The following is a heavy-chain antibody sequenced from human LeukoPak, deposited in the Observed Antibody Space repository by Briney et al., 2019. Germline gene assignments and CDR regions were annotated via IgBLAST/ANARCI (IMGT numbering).Heavy chain of an antibody. CDR3: ARAQIRSGWDT. Sequence: PSETLSLTCAVYGGSFSGYYWSWIRQPPGKGLEWIGEINHSGSTNYNPSLKSRVTISVDTSKNQFSLKLSSVTAADTAVYYCARAQIRSGWDTWGQGTLVTVSS. CDR2: INHSGST. D-gene: IGHD6-19*01. CDR1: GGSFSGYY. V-gene: IGHV4-34*01. J-gene: IGHJ5*02.